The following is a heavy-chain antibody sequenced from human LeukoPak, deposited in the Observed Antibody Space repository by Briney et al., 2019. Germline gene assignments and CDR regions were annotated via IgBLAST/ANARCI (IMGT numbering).Heavy chain of an antibody. J-gene: IGHJ5*02. CDR3: AREASAIPWFDP. V-gene: IGHV4-31*03. CDR2: IYYSGST. Sequence: SETLSLTCTVSGGSISSGDYYWSWIRQHPGKGLEWIGYIYYSGSTYYNPSLKSRVTISVDTSKNQFSLKLSSVTAADTAVYYCAREASAIPWFDPWGQGTLVTVSS. CDR1: GGSISSGDYY.